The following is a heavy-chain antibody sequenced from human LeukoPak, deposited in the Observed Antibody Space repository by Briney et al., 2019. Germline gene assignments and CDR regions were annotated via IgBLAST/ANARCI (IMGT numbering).Heavy chain of an antibody. Sequence: GGSLRLSCAACGFTFSHYSIDWVRQAPGKGLERVASTTSSSSHIYYADSVKGRFTISRDNAKNEVYLQMNSLRGEDTAIYYCARVMMGATVTTFHYYCMDVWGVGTAVTVSS. CDR2: TTSSSSHI. D-gene: IGHD4-11*01. CDR1: GFTFSHYS. CDR3: ARVMMGATVTTFHYYCMDV. J-gene: IGHJ6*03. V-gene: IGHV3-21*01.